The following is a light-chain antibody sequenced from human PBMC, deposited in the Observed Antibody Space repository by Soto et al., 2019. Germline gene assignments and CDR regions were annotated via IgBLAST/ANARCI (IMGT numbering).Light chain of an antibody. J-gene: IGKJ4*01. Sequence: EIVLTQSPGTLSLSPGERATLSCRASQSISSSELAWYQQKPDQAPRLLVYSASSRATGIPDRFSGSGSGTGFTLTISRLEPEDFAVYYWQHYGSSSPLPFGGGTKVEIK. CDR2: SAS. CDR3: QHYGSSSPLP. CDR1: QSISSSE. V-gene: IGKV3-20*01.